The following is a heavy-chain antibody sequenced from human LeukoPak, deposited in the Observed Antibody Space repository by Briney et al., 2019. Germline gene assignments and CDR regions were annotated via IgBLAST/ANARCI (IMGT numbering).Heavy chain of an antibody. CDR3: ARLWFGDV. CDR2: IYYSGST. D-gene: IGHD3-10*01. CDR1: GGSLRSYY. V-gene: IGHV4-59*07. J-gene: IGHJ4*02. Sequence: PSDTLSLTCTVSGGSLRSYYRRWLPQPPAKGLEWIGYIYYSGSTNYNPSLTSRVTISVDASKNQYSLKRSSVTRAYTAVYDCARLWFGDVWGQGTLVTVSS.